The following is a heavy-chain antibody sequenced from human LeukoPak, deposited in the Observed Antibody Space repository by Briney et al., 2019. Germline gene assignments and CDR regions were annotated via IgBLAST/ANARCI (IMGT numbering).Heavy chain of an antibody. D-gene: IGHD5-12*01. CDR2: INHSGSTS. Sequence: SETLSLTCAVYGESFSGYFWNWIRQPPGKGLEWIGEINHSGSTSNHNPSHKSRVTMSVDTSKNQFSLKLSSVTAADTAVYYCARKSGYARDYWGQGNLVTVSS. V-gene: IGHV4-34*01. CDR1: GESFSGYF. J-gene: IGHJ4*02. CDR3: ARKSGYARDY.